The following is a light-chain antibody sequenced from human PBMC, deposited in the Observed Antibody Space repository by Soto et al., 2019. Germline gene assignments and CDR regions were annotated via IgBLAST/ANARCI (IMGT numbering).Light chain of an antibody. V-gene: IGLV2-14*03. J-gene: IGLJ3*02. Sequence: QSALTQPASVSGSPGQSITISCTGTSSDVGGYKYVSWYQQHPGKVPRVMIYDVSNRPSGVSNRFSGSKSGNTASLTISGLQAEDEADYYCSSYTSGGTLVFGGGTKLTVL. CDR2: DVS. CDR1: SSDVGGYKY. CDR3: SSYTSGGTLV.